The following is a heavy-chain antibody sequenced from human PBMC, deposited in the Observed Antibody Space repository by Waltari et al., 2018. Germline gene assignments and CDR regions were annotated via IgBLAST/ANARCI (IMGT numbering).Heavy chain of an antibody. Sequence: EVQLVESGGGLIQPGGSLRLSCAASGFTVSSNYMSWVRQAPGKGLEWVSVIYSGGSTYYADSVKGRFTISRDNSKNTLYLQMNSLRAEDTAVYYCARDHWYDFWSGYTPDYYGMDVWGQGTTVTVSS. CDR3: ARDHWYDFWSGYTPDYYGMDV. D-gene: IGHD3-3*01. J-gene: IGHJ6*02. V-gene: IGHV3-53*01. CDR2: IYSGGST. CDR1: GFTVSSNY.